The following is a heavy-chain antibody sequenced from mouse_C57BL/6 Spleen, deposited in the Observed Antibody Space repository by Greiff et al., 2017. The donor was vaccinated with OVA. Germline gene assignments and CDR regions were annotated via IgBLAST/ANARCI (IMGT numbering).Heavy chain of an antibody. J-gene: IGHJ2*01. V-gene: IGHV3-6*01. D-gene: IGHD2-2*01. CDR2: ISYDGSN. Sequence: ESGPGLVKPSQSLSLTCSVTGYSITSGYYWNWIRQFPGNKLKWMGYISYDGSNNYNPSLKNRISITRDTSKNQFFLKLNSVTTEDTATYYCARDGYSFDYWGQGTTLTVSS. CDR1: GYSITSGYY. CDR3: ARDGYSFDY.